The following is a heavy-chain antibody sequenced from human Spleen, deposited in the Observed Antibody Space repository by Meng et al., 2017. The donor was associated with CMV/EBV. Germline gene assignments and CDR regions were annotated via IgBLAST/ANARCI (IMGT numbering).Heavy chain of an antibody. J-gene: IGHJ6*02. V-gene: IGHV3-23*03. CDR1: GFTFNNCA. CDR3: ARDRAGAYYYYGMDV. CDR2: IYSGGIST. Sequence: GESLKISCAASGFTFNNCAMSWVRQAPGKGLEWVSVIYSGGISTYYADSVTGRFTISRDNSKNTLYLEMSSLRAEDTAVYYCARDRAGAYYYYGMDVWGQGTTVTVSS. D-gene: IGHD1-26*01.